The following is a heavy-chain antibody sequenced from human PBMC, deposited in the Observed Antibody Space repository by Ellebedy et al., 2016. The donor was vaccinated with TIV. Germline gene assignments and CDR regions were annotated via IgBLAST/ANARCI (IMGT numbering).Heavy chain of an antibody. CDR2: ISVDGRAV. D-gene: IGHD6-19*01. Sequence: GGSLRLXXVGFGFTFSDSVMHWVRQDPGKGLDWVAGISVDGRAVHYPDSVKGRFTISRDNAQNTVYLQMNSLRLEDMAVYYCVRGWYSSGHCDVFAMWGQGTIVTVSS. V-gene: IGHV3-30*03. CDR3: VRGWYSSGHCDVFAM. CDR1: GFTFSDSV. J-gene: IGHJ3*02.